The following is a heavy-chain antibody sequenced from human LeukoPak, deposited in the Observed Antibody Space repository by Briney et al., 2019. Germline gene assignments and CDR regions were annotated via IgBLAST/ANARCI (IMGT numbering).Heavy chain of an antibody. CDR1: GYTFTGYY. CDR2: INPNSGGT. J-gene: IGHJ6*03. D-gene: IGHD3-3*01. V-gene: IGHV1-2*02. Sequence: GASVKVSCKASGYTFTGYYMHWVRQAPGQGLEWMGWINPNSGGTNYAQKFQGRVTMTRDTSINTAYMELSRLRSDDTAVYYCARKVNYDSYMDVWGKGTTVTVSS. CDR3: ARKVNYDSYMDV.